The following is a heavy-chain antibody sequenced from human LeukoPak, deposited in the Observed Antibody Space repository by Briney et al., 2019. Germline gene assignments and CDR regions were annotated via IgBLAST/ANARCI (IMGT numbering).Heavy chain of an antibody. V-gene: IGHV3-30-3*01. J-gene: IGHJ6*02. CDR3: ARGHSSGRYREYGMDV. D-gene: IGHD6-19*01. CDR1: GFTFSSYA. Sequence: GGSLRLSCAASGFTFSSYAMHWVRQAPGKGLEWVAVISYDGSNKYYADSVKGRFTISRDNSENTLYLQMNSLRAEGTAVYYCARGHSSGRYREYGMDVWGQGTTVTVSS. CDR2: ISYDGSNK.